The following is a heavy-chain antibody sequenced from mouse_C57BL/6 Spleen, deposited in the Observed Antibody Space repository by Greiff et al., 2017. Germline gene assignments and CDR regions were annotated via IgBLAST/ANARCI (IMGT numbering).Heavy chain of an antibody. D-gene: IGHD2-4*01. Sequence: QVHLQQPGAELVRPGSSVKLSCQASGYTFTSYWMVWVKQRPGQGLEWIGNIYPSDSETHYNQKFKDKATLTVDKSSNTAYMQLSSLTSEDSAVYYCARRDYDYDYFDYWGQGTTLTVSS. CDR2: IYPSDSET. CDR3: ARRDYDYDYFDY. CDR1: GYTFTSYW. J-gene: IGHJ2*01. V-gene: IGHV1-61*01.